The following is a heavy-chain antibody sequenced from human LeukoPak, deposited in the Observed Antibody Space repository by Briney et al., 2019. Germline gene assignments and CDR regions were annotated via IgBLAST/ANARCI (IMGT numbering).Heavy chain of an antibody. CDR2: IIPIFGTA. J-gene: IGHJ4*02. Sequence: VASVEVSCKASGGTFSSYAISWVRQAPGQGLEWMGGIIPIFGTANYAQKFQGRVTITADESTSTAYMELSSLRSEDTAVYYCARARYYDFWSGYQTPDYWGQGTLVTVSS. CDR1: GGTFSSYA. CDR3: ARARYYDFWSGYQTPDY. D-gene: IGHD3-3*01. V-gene: IGHV1-69*13.